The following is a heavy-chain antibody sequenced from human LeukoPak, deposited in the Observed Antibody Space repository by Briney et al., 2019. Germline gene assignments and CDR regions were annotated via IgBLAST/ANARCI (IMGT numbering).Heavy chain of an antibody. D-gene: IGHD6-6*01. Sequence: GGSLRLSCAASGFTLSNYWMSWVRQAPGKGLEWVANIKQDGSEEVYVDSLKGRFTISRDNAKNSLFLQMNTLRAEDTAVYYCARDPYSSTWSYGMDVWGQGTTVTVSS. CDR1: GFTLSNYW. CDR3: ARDPYSSTWSYGMDV. J-gene: IGHJ6*02. V-gene: IGHV3-7*05. CDR2: IKQDGSEE.